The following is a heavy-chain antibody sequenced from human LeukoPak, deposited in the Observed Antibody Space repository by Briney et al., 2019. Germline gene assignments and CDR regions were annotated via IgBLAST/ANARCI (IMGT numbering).Heavy chain of an antibody. Sequence: ASVKVSCKASGGTFSSYAISWVRQAPGQGLEWMGGIIPIFGTANYAQKFQGRVTITADESTSTAYMELRSLRSDDTAAYYCARDLMVAGKGDYWGQGTLVTVSS. CDR3: ARDLMVAGKGDY. CDR2: IIPIFGTA. J-gene: IGHJ4*02. CDR1: GGTFSSYA. V-gene: IGHV1-69*13. D-gene: IGHD6-19*01.